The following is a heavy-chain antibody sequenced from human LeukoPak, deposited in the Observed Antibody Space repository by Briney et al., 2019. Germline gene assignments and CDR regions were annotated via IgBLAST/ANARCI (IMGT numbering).Heavy chain of an antibody. Sequence: GGSLRLSCAASGFTFDDYGMSWVRQAPGKGLEWVSGINWNGGSTGYADPVKGRFAISRDNAKNSLYLQMNSLRAEDTALYHCARELYGDYSFDYWGQGTLVTVSS. CDR1: GFTFDDYG. CDR3: ARELYGDYSFDY. J-gene: IGHJ4*02. CDR2: INWNGGST. D-gene: IGHD4-17*01. V-gene: IGHV3-20*01.